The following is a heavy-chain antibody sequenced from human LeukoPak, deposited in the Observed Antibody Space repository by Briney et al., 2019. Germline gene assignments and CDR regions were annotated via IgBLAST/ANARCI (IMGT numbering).Heavy chain of an antibody. Sequence: ASVKVSCKASGGTFSNYVISWVRQAPGRGLEWMGRIIPIVEITNYAENYQGRVTFTADKSTNTAYMHLNSLRSDDTAVYFCGRNEEGFGESLIGWGQGTLVTVSS. CDR3: GRNEEGFGESLIG. V-gene: IGHV1-69*04. D-gene: IGHD3-10*01. CDR1: GGTFSNYV. J-gene: IGHJ4*02. CDR2: IIPIVEIT.